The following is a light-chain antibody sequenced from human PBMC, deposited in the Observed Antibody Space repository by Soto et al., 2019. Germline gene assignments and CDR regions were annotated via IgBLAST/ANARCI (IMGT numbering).Light chain of an antibody. Sequence: EVVLTQSPATLSLSPGERAALSCRASQSVSTFLDWYQQKPGQDPRLLIYDASKRATGIPARCSGSGYGTAFTLTISRLGPEDFAVSYCPQCPNWPPKSTFGPGTKV. CDR2: DAS. CDR1: QSVSTF. CDR3: PQCPNWPPKST. J-gene: IGKJ1*01. V-gene: IGKV3-11*01.